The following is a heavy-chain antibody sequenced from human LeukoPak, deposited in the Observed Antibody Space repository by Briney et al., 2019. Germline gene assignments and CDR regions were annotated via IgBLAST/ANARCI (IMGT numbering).Heavy chain of an antibody. CDR1: GGSISSGGYY. Sequence: SETLSLTCTVSGGSISSGGYYWSWIRQHPGKGLEWIGYIYYSGSTNYNPSLKSRVTISVDTSKNQFSLKLSSVTAADTAVYYCARGRVSSWYELDYWGQGTLVTVSS. V-gene: IGHV4-61*08. D-gene: IGHD2-2*01. CDR3: ARGRVSSWYELDY. J-gene: IGHJ4*02. CDR2: IYYSGST.